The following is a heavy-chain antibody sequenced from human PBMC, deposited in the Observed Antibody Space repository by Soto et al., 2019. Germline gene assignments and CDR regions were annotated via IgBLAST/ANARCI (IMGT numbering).Heavy chain of an antibody. J-gene: IGHJ4*02. D-gene: IGHD3-22*01. Sequence: QVQLVESGGGVVQPGRSLRLSCAASGFTFSSYGMHWVRQAPGKGLEWVAVIWYDGSNKYYADSVKGRFTISRDNSKNTLYLQRNSLRAEDTAVYYCARDDDSSGYYSNNFDYWGQGTLVTVSS. V-gene: IGHV3-33*01. CDR2: IWYDGSNK. CDR3: ARDDDSSGYYSNNFDY. CDR1: GFTFSSYG.